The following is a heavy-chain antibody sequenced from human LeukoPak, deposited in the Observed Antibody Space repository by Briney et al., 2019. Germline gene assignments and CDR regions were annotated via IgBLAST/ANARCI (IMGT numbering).Heavy chain of an antibody. J-gene: IGHJ5*02. CDR1: GYSISSDSY. D-gene: IGHD2-2*01. V-gene: IGHV4-38-2*02. Sequence: SETRSLTCTVSGYSISSDSYWGWIRQPPGKGLEWMGTISHSGTTYYSPSLKSRVTISIDTSENHFSLDLTSVTATDTAVSYCAKFGSTSGRGFDPWGQGTLVTVSS. CDR2: ISHSGTT. CDR3: AKFGSTSGRGFDP.